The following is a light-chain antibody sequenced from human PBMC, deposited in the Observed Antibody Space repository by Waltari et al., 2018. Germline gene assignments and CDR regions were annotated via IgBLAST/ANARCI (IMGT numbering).Light chain of an antibody. Sequence: SYELTQPPSLSVAPGMTALITCGGDNIGSKSVHWYQRKPGQAPVLVISYDKDRPSGIPERFSGSNSGNTATLTISRVEAGDEGDYYCQVWDANNEPGVFGTGTEVIVL. CDR2: YDK. CDR1: NIGSKS. V-gene: IGLV3-21*04. J-gene: IGLJ1*01. CDR3: QVWDANNEPGV.